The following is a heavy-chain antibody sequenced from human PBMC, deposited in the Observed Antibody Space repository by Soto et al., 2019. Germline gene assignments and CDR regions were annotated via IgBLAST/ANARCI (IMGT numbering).Heavy chain of an antibody. V-gene: IGHV4-34*01. CDR1: RKSFSGYY. D-gene: IGHD3-9*01. J-gene: IGHJ6*02. Sequence: SATLSLTSPLHRKSFSGYYWSWIGEAAWGGLYWIGEINHSGSTNHSPSLKSRVTISVDTSKNQFSLKLSSVTAADTAVYYCARGRGYFDWLFHETYYYYGMDVWGQGTTVS. CDR2: INHSGST. CDR3: ARGRGYFDWLFHETYYYYGMDV.